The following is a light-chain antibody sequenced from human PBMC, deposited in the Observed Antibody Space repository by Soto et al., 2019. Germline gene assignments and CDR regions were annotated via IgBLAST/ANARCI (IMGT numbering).Light chain of an antibody. CDR2: DAS. V-gene: IGKV3-11*01. Sequence: ILVTQSPAHLVLFPGDKATLFFRASPSVCSYLAWYQQKPGQAPRLLIYDASNRATGIPARFSGSGSGTDFTLTITTLEPEDFAVYYCQQRSNWPSTFGGGTKVEIK. J-gene: IGKJ4*01. CDR3: QQRSNWPST. CDR1: PSVCSY.